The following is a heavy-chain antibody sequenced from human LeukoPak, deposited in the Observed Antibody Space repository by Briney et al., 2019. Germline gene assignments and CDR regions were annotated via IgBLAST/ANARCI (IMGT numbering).Heavy chain of an antibody. CDR1: GYTFTGYY. Sequence: ASVKVSCKTSGYTFTGYYMHWVRQAPGQGLEWMGWINPNSGGTNYAQKFQGRVTMTRDTSISTAYMELSRLTSDDTAVYYCERAFYYGSGSYFDYWGQGTLVTVSS. V-gene: IGHV1-2*02. CDR2: INPNSGGT. D-gene: IGHD3-10*01. CDR3: ERAFYYGSGSYFDY. J-gene: IGHJ4*02.